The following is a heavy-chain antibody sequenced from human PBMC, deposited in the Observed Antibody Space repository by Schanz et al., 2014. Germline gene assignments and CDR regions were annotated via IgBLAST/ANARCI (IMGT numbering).Heavy chain of an antibody. D-gene: IGHD1-20*01. V-gene: IGHV3-23*04. CDR3: ANNWNLDY. J-gene: IGHJ4*02. CDR2: ISSSSSTR. Sequence: EVQLVESGGGLVQPGGSLRLSCAASGFTFSSYAMSWVRQAPGKGLEWVSYISSSSSTRYYADSVKGRFTISRDNSKNTLYLQMNSLRAEDTAVYYCANNWNLDYWGQGTLVTVSS. CDR1: GFTFSSYA.